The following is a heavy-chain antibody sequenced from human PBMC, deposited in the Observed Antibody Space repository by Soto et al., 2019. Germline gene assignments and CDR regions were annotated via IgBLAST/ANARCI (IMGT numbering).Heavy chain of an antibody. CDR2: ISYDGSNK. V-gene: IGHV3-30*18. Sequence: PGGSLTLSCAASGFPFSSYGMHWVRQAPGKGLEWVAVISYDGSNKYYADSVKGRFTISRDNSENTLYLQMNSLRAEDTAVYYCAKEVGFYSILGPFDYWGQGTLVTVSS. CDR3: AKEVGFYSILGPFDY. D-gene: IGHD6-13*01. CDR1: GFPFSSYG. J-gene: IGHJ4*02.